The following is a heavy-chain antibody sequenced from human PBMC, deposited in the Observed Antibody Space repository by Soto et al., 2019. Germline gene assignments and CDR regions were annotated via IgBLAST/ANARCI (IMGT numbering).Heavy chain of an antibody. J-gene: IGHJ4*01. Sequence: SETLSFTCTVSGGSINSNNYYWAWIRQPPGKGLAWIASIYYDGTTYYNPSLTSRVSISVDTSKNHFSLKLSSVTAADTAVYYCAKVVVAATRHTDFDSWGHGTLVTVSS. CDR2: IYYDGTT. D-gene: IGHD2-15*01. CDR3: AKVVVAATRHTDFDS. CDR1: GGSINSNNYY. V-gene: IGHV4-39*02.